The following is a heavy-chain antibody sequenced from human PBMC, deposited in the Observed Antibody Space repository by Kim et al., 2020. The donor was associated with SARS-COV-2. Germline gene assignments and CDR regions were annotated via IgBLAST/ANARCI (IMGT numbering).Heavy chain of an antibody. J-gene: IGHJ3*02. CDR3: ARDTVGKAFDI. D-gene: IGHD4-17*01. CDR2: ISSSSSYI. Sequence: GGSLRLSCAASGFTFSSYSMNWVRQAPGKGLEWVSSISSSSSYIYYADSVKGRFTISRDNDKNSLYLQMNSLRAEDSAVYYCARDTVGKAFDICGQGTMVTVSS. V-gene: IGHV3-21*01. CDR1: GFTFSSYS.